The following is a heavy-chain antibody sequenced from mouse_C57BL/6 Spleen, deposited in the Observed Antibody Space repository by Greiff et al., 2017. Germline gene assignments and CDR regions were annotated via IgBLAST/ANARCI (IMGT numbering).Heavy chain of an antibody. CDR3: ASLYYDYDAWFAY. CDR2: IYPSDSET. Sequence: VQLQQSGAELVRPGSSVKLSCKASGYTFTSYWMDWVKQRPGQGLEWIGNIYPSDSETHYNQKFKDKATLTVDKSSSTAYMQLSSLTSEDSAVYYCASLYYDYDAWFAYWGQGTLVTVSA. D-gene: IGHD2-4*01. J-gene: IGHJ3*01. CDR1: GYTFTSYW. V-gene: IGHV1-61*01.